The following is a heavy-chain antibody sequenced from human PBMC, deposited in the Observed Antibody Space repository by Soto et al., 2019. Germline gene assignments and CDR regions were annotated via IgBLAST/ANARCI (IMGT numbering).Heavy chain of an antibody. CDR2: IYYSGST. CDR1: GGSISSYY. V-gene: IGHV4-59*12. Sequence: SETLSLTCTVSGGSISSYYWSWIRQPPGKGLEWIGYIYYSGSTYYNPSLKSRVTISVDTSKNQFSLKLSSVTAADTAVYYCARDETDILTGEFAPFDPWGQGTLVTVSS. D-gene: IGHD3-9*01. J-gene: IGHJ5*02. CDR3: ARDETDILTGEFAPFDP.